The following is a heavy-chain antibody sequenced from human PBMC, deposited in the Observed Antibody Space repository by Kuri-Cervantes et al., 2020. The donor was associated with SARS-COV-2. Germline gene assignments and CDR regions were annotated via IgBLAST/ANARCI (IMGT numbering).Heavy chain of an antibody. Sequence: SVKVSCKASGYAFTSRGISWVRQAPGQGLEWMGRIIPILGIANYAQKFQGRVTITADKSTSTAYMELSSLRSEDTAVYYCARDPHYYGSGSSGPWGQGTLVTVSS. CDR3: ARDPHYYGSGSSGP. CDR2: IIPILGIA. CDR1: GYAFTSRG. V-gene: IGHV1-69*04. J-gene: IGHJ5*02. D-gene: IGHD3-10*01.